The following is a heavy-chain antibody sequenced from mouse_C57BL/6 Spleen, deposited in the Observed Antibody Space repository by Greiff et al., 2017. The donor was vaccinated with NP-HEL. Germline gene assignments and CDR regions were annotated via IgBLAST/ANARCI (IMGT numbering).Heavy chain of an antibody. Sequence: EVKLVESGPGLAKPSQTLSLTCSVTGYSITSDYWNWIRKFPGNKLEYMGYISYSGSTYYNPSLKSRISITRDTSKNQYYLQLNSVTTEDTATYYCARYGYYGSSYDWYFDVWGTGTTVTVSS. V-gene: IGHV3-8*01. CDR3: ARYGYYGSSYDWYFDV. D-gene: IGHD1-1*01. CDR2: ISYSGST. J-gene: IGHJ1*03. CDR1: GYSITSDY.